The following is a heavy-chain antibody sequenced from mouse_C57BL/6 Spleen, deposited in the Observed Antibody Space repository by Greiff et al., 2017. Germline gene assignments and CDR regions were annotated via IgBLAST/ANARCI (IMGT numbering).Heavy chain of an antibody. CDR2: ISSGGSYT. J-gene: IGHJ4*01. CDR3: ARQDDGYCGDYAMDY. Sequence: EVQRVESGGDLVKPGGSLKLSCAASGFTFSSYGMSWVRQTPDKRLEWVATISSGGSYTYYPDSVKGRFTISRDNAKNTLYLQMSSLKSEDTAMYYCARQDDGYCGDYAMDYWGQGTSVTVSS. V-gene: IGHV5-6*01. D-gene: IGHD2-3*01. CDR1: GFTFSSYG.